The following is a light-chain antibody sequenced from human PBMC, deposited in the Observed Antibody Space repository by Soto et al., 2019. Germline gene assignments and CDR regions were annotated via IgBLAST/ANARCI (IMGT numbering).Light chain of an antibody. CDR3: SSYTGSGTF. CDR1: SSDVGGYDQ. Sequence: QSALTQPASVSGSPGQSIAISCTGTSSDVGGYDQVSWYQKHPGKAPKLMIYAVTTRPSGVSNRFSGSKSGNTASLTISGLQAEDEADYYCSSYTGSGTFFGGGTKLTVL. V-gene: IGLV2-14*01. J-gene: IGLJ2*01. CDR2: AVT.